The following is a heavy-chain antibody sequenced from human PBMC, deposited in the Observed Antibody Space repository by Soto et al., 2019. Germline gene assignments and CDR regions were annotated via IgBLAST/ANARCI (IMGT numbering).Heavy chain of an antibody. J-gene: IGHJ4*02. D-gene: IGHD3-3*01. CDR1: GFTFTSSA. V-gene: IGHV1-58*02. CDR2: IVVGSGNT. Sequence: ASVKVSCKASGFTFTSSAMQWVRQARGQRLEWIGWIVVGSGNTNYAQKFQERVTITRDMSTSTAYMELSSLRSEDTAVYYCAADVLYDFWSGYYTGPPSWGQGTLVTV. CDR3: AADVLYDFWSGYYTGPPS.